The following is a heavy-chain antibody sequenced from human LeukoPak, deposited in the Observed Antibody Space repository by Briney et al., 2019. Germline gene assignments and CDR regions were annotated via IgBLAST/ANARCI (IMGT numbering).Heavy chain of an antibody. V-gene: IGHV3-30-3*01. CDR1: GFTFSSYA. CDR2: ISYDGSNK. Sequence: GGSLRLSCAVSGFTFSSYAMHWARHAPGKGLEWVAVISYDGSNKYYADSVKGRFTISRDNSKNKLYLQMNSLRAEDTAVYYCASPVDTAMVTLFDYWGQGNLVTVSS. CDR3: ASPVDTAMVTLFDY. D-gene: IGHD5-18*01. J-gene: IGHJ4*02.